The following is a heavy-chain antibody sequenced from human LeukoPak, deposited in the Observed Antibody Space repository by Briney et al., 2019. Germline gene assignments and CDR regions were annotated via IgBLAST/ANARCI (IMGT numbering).Heavy chain of an antibody. CDR2: IKEDGSAK. V-gene: IGHV3-7*01. Sequence: GGSLRLSRAASGFTFSSYWMSWVRQAPGKGLEWVANIKEDGSAKYYVDSVKGRFTISRDNAKNLLYLQMNSLRAEDTAVYYCARDRTVAGIFDYWGQGALVTVSS. CDR3: ARDRTVAGIFDY. CDR1: GFTFSSYW. J-gene: IGHJ4*02. D-gene: IGHD6-19*01.